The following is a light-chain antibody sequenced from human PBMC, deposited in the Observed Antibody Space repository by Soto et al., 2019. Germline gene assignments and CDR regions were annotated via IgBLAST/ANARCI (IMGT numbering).Light chain of an antibody. CDR3: QQVNTFPYT. Sequence: DIQMTQSPSSVAASVGDRVTITCRASQDVNIWLACYQQRPGKAPKLLIFGASNLHSGAPSRFSGSGIGSDFTLTISGLEPEDFATYYCQQVNTFPYTFGQGTTVEIK. V-gene: IGKV1-12*01. CDR1: QDVNIW. CDR2: GAS. J-gene: IGKJ2*01.